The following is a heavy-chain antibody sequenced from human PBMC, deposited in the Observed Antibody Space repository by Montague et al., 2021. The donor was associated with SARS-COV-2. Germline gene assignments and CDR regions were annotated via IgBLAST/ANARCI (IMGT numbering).Heavy chain of an antibody. J-gene: IGHJ4*02. D-gene: IGHD3-3*01. CDR1: GASISSRSYY. CDR2: KYYSGST. Sequence: SETLSLTCTVSGASISSRSYYWGWIRQPPGKGLEWIGYKYYSGSTNYNPTLKSRVTISVDTSKNQFSLKLSSVTAADTAVYYCATLRSSITIFGVVQGYYLDDWGQGTLVTVSS. V-gene: IGHV4-39*01. CDR3: ATLRSSITIFGVVQGYYLDD.